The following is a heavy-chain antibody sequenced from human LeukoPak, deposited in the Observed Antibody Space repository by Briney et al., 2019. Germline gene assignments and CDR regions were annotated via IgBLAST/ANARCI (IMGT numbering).Heavy chain of an antibody. J-gene: IGHJ4*02. V-gene: IGHV1-18*01. Sequence: ASVKVSCKASGYTFNTYGFTWVRQAPGQGLEWMGWISAYNGNTKHAEKFQGRVTMTTDTSTSTAYMQLRSLKSDDTAIYYCARPGVASLVPFDYWGQGTLVSVSS. CDR2: ISAYNGNT. D-gene: IGHD3-10*01. CDR3: ARPGVASLVPFDY. CDR1: GYTFNTYG.